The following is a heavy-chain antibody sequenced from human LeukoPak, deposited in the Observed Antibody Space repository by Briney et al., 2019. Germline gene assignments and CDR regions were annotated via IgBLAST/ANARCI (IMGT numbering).Heavy chain of an antibody. J-gene: IGHJ4*02. Sequence: GGSLRLSCAASGFPLSSYRMSWVRQAPGKGLGWVANIKEDGSEKYYVDSVKGRFTISRDNAKNSLYLQMNSLRVEDTAVYYCTTNWAVAGTPAGYWGQGTLVTVSS. CDR2: IKEDGSEK. CDR3: TTNWAVAGTPAGY. D-gene: IGHD6-19*01. CDR1: GFPLSSYR. V-gene: IGHV3-7*03.